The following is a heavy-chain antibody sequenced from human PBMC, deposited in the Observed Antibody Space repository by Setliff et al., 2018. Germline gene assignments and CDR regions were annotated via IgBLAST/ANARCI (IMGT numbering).Heavy chain of an antibody. CDR3: ARHRGRAAAGTCFDI. CDR2: NYPDDSDT. CDR1: GYNFASYW. V-gene: IGHV5-51*01. D-gene: IGHD6-13*01. J-gene: IGHJ4*02. Sequence: GESLKIPCKGSGYNFASYWIAWVRQMPGKGLEWMGINYPDDSDTRYSPSFQGQVTISADKSVSTAYLQWSSLKASDTAIYYCARHRGRAAAGTCFDIWGQGTLVTVSS.